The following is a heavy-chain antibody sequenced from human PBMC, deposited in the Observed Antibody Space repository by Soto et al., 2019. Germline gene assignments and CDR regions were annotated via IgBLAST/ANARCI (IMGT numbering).Heavy chain of an antibody. CDR1: GFTFSSYG. V-gene: IGHV3-30*18. CDR2: ISYDGSNK. CDR3: AKDAGNYYDSSGYYSALDY. J-gene: IGHJ4*02. D-gene: IGHD3-22*01. Sequence: QVQLVESGGGVVQPGRSLRLSCAASGFTFSSYGMHWVRQAPGKGLEWVAGISYDGSNKYYADSVKGRFTISRDNSKNTLYLQMNSLRAEDTAVYYCAKDAGNYYDSSGYYSALDYWGQGTLVTVSS.